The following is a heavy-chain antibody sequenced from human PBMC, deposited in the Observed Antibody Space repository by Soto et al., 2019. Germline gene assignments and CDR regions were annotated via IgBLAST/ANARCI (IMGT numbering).Heavy chain of an antibody. CDR2: IYYSGST. V-gene: IGHV4-39*07. J-gene: IGHJ5*02. D-gene: IGHD2-15*01. CDR3: ATLPPRIEVTVLPIPT. Sequence: PSETLSLTCTVSGGSLSSSSYYWGWIRQPPGKGLEWIGNIYYSGSTNYNPSLRGRVTISVDKPNNQFSLTLKYVTAADTAVYYCATLPPRIEVTVLPIPTWGQGTQVTVSS. CDR1: GGSLSSSSYY.